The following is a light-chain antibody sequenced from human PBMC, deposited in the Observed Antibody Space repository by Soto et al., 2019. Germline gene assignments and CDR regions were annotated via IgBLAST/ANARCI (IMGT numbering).Light chain of an antibody. V-gene: IGKV1-5*03. J-gene: IGKJ1*01. CDR1: QTISSW. Sequence: DIQMTQSPSTLSGSVGDRVTITCRASQTISSWLAWYQQKPGKAPKLLIYKASTLKSGVPSRFSGSGSGTEFSLTIRGLQPDDFATYYCQQYDYSRTFGQGTKV. CDR3: QQYDYSRT. CDR2: KAS.